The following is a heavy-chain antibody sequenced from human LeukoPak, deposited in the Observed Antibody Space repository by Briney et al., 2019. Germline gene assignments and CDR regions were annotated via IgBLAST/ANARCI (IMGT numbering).Heavy chain of an antibody. CDR1: GYTFTGYY. Sequence: GASVKVSCKASGYTFTGYYMHWVRQAPGQGLEWMGWINPNSGGTNYAQKFQGRVTMTRDTSISTAYMELSRLRSDDTAVYYCARRASYYDSSGYSGGYYFDYWGQGTLVTVSS. J-gene: IGHJ4*02. CDR3: ARRASYYDSSGYSGGYYFDY. D-gene: IGHD3-22*01. V-gene: IGHV1-2*02. CDR2: INPNSGGT.